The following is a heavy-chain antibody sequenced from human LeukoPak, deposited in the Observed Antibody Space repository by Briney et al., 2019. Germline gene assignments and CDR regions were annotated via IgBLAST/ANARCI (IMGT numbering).Heavy chain of an antibody. Sequence: GGSVRLSCAASGFTFSDYYMSWIRQAPGKGLEWVSYINGNRRYTKNADSAKGRFTIPRDTARNSLYLQMNSLRAEDTAVYYCARAGYDTLTGYQHNRFDPWGQGTLVTVSS. V-gene: IGHV3-11*05. CDR2: INGNRRYT. J-gene: IGHJ5*02. D-gene: IGHD3-9*01. CDR3: ARAGYDTLTGYQHNRFDP. CDR1: GFTFSDYY.